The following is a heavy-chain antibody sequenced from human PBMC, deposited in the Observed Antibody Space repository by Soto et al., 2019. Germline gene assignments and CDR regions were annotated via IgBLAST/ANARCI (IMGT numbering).Heavy chain of an antibody. J-gene: IGHJ4*02. Sequence: QVQLVQSGAEVKKPGSSVKVSCKASGGSFRNFVISWVRQAPGQGLEWMGGIIPHSGTTNYAQKFQGKVTITADESTSTAYMELSGLTSEDTSLYYCARDLWGVATIRFWGQGTLVTVSS. CDR3: ARDLWGVATIRF. CDR1: GGSFRNFV. D-gene: IGHD5-12*01. CDR2: IIPHSGTT. V-gene: IGHV1-69*01.